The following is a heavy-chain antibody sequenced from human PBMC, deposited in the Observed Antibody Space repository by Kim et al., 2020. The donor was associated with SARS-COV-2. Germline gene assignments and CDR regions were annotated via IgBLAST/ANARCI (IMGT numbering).Heavy chain of an antibody. CDR1: GFTFNSHW. CDR2: TKYDGSTK. V-gene: IGHV3-7*01. CDR3: ARGGYSNFDF. D-gene: IGHD2-21*01. J-gene: IGHJ4*02. Sequence: GGSPRLSCTASGFTFNSHWMSWVRQAPGKGLEWVANTKYDGSTKNYVKSMKGRFTISRDNAKNALYLQMNSLRVEDTAVYYCARGGYSNFDFWGQGTLVTVSS.